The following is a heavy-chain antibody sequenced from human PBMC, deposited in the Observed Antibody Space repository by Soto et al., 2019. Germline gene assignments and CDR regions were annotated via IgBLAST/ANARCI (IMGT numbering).Heavy chain of an antibody. CDR3: ARARSATHIVAAYFDY. J-gene: IGHJ4*02. CDR1: GFTFTSDW. V-gene: IGHV3-7*01. D-gene: IGHD6-13*01. CDR2: IRQDGSEK. Sequence: PGGSLRLSCAASGFTFTSDWMGWVRQAPGKGLEWVANIRQDGSEKYYVDSVEGRFTISTDNAKNSLYLQMNSLRAEDTAVYHCARARSATHIVAAYFDYWGQGTLVTVSS.